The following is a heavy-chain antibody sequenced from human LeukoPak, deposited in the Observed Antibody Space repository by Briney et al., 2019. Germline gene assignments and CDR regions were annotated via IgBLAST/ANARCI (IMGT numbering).Heavy chain of an antibody. D-gene: IGHD2-2*03. V-gene: IGHV3-23*01. CDR2: ISTGGGNT. Sequence: GGSLRLSCTASGFTFSSYTMSWVRQAPGKGLKWVSTISTGGGNTYYADSVQGRITVSRDDSKNTLYLQMNSLRAEDTAVYYCAKDGGLWISAHWGDSWGRGTLVTVSS. CDR3: AKDGGLWISAHWGDS. J-gene: IGHJ4*02. CDR1: GFTFSSYT.